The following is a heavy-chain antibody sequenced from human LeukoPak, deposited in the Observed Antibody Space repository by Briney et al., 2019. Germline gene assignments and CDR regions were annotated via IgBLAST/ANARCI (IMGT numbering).Heavy chain of an antibody. CDR1: GFTFSTYG. CDR2: ISSSSSYI. Sequence: GGSLRLSCAASGFTFSTYGMNWVRQAPGKGLEWVSSISSSSSYIYYADSVKGRFTISRDNAKNSLYLQLNSLRAEDTAVYYCARVGCSSTNCYDFDYWGQGTLATVSS. V-gene: IGHV3-21*01. CDR3: ARVGCSSTNCYDFDY. D-gene: IGHD2-2*01. J-gene: IGHJ4*02.